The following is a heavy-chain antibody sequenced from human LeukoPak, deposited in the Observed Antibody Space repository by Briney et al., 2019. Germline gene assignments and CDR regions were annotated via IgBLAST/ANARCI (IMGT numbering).Heavy chain of an antibody. CDR3: ATDRSGSYYRVTTFDY. CDR1: GYTFTSYG. CDR2: ISAYNGNT. J-gene: IGHJ4*02. D-gene: IGHD1-26*01. Sequence: ASVKVSCKASGYTFTSYGISWVRQAPGQGLEWMGWISAYNGNTNYAQKFQGRVTMTEDTSTDTAYMELSSLRSEDTAVYYCATDRSGSYYRVTTFDYWGQGTLVTVSS. V-gene: IGHV1-18*01.